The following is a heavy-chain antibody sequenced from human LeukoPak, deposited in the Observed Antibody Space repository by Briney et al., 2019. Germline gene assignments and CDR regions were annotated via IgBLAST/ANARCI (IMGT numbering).Heavy chain of an antibody. V-gene: IGHV1-46*01. CDR1: GYTFTSYY. J-gene: IGHJ1*01. CDR2: INPSGGST. Sequence: ASVKVSCKASGYTFTSYYMHWVRQAPGQGLEWMGIINPSGGSTSYAQKFQGRVTMTRDTSTSTVYMELSSLRSEDTAVYYCARVAYCGGDCYYFQHWGQGTLVTVSS. CDR3: ARVAYCGGDCYYFQH. D-gene: IGHD2-21*02.